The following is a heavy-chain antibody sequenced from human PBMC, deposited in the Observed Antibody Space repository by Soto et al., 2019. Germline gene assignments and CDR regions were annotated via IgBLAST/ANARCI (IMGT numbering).Heavy chain of an antibody. CDR2: IDWDDDK. V-gene: IGHV2-70*11. J-gene: IGHJ6*03. CDR3: ARMDSSSYYYYYMDV. CDR1: GFSLSTSGMC. D-gene: IGHD6-13*01. Sequence: SGPTLVNPTQTLTLTCTFSGFSLSTSGMCVSWIRQPPGKALEWLARIDWDDDKYYSTSLKTRLTISKDTSKNQVVLTMTNMDPVDTATYYCARMDSSSYYYYYMDVWGKGTTVTVSS.